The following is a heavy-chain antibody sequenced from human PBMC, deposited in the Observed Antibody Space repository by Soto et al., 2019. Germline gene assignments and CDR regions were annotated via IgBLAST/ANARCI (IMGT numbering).Heavy chain of an antibody. V-gene: IGHV3-30*03. D-gene: IGHD6-19*01. CDR2: VSHDGRNT. CDR3: ATGGRQWLVTSDFNY. Sequence: VQLVESGGGVVQPGRSLRLSCAASGFTFSDYSMHWVRQAPGKGLEWVAVVSHDGRNTHYADSVKGRFTISRDSSKNTVSLEMTSLRAEDTAVYYCATGGRQWLVTSDFNYWCQGALVTVSS. J-gene: IGHJ4*02. CDR1: GFTFSDYS.